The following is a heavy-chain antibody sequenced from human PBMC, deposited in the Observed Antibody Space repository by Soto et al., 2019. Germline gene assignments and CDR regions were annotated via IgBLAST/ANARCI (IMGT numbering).Heavy chain of an antibody. J-gene: IGHJ5*02. CDR1: GYTFTGYY. Sequence: GASVKISCTAPGYTFTGYYMHWVRQAPGQGLEWMGWINPNSGGTNYAQKFQGWVTMTRDTSISTAYMELSRLRSDDTAVYYCARDHYDSSGGGWFDPWGQGTLVTVSS. CDR3: ARDHYDSSGGGWFDP. CDR2: INPNSGGT. V-gene: IGHV1-2*04. D-gene: IGHD3-22*01.